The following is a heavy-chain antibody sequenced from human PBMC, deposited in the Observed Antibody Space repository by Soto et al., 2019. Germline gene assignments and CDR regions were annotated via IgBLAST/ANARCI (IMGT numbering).Heavy chain of an antibody. Sequence: QIQLVQSGPEVKKPGASVKVSCKASGYTFTTYGISWVRQAPGQGLEWMGWISGYNGQTNYAQKFRGRVTITTDTSTGTAYMEIRRLRSDDTATYYCARDGRKELWVEGLNAMDVWGQGTTVTVSS. CDR3: ARDGRKELWVEGLNAMDV. V-gene: IGHV1-18*01. CDR1: GYTFTTYG. J-gene: IGHJ6*02. D-gene: IGHD5-18*01. CDR2: ISGYNGQT.